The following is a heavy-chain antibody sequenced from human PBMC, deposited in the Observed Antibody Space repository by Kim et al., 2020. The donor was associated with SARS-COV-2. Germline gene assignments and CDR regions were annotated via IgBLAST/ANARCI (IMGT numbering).Heavy chain of an antibody. CDR3: ARETSITIFGVVTHASYLDY. CDR1: GGSISSYY. V-gene: IGHV4-59*01. CDR2: IYYSGST. J-gene: IGHJ4*02. D-gene: IGHD3-3*01. Sequence: SETLSLTCTVSGGSISSYYWSWIRQPPGKGLEWIGYIYYSGSTNYNPSLKSRVTISVDTSKNQFSLKLSSVTAADTAVYYCARETSITIFGVVTHASYLDYWGQGTLVTVSS.